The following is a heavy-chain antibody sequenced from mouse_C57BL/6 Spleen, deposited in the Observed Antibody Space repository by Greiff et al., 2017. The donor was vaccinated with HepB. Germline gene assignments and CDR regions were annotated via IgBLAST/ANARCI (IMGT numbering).Heavy chain of an antibody. CDR2: IDPSDSYT. CDR1: GYTFTSYW. CDR3: ARYDPFDY. D-gene: IGHD2-3*01. V-gene: IGHV1-59*01. Sequence: VQLQQPGAELVRPGTSVKLSCKASGYTFTSYWMHWVKQRPGQGLEWIGVIDPSDSYTNYNQKFKGKATLTVDTSSSTAYMQLSSLTSEDSAVYYCARYDPFDYWGQGTTLTVSS. J-gene: IGHJ2*01.